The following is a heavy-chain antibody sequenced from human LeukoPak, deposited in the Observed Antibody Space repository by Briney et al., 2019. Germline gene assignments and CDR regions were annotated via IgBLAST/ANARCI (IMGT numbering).Heavy chain of an antibody. J-gene: IGHJ4*02. D-gene: IGHD3-9*01. CDR2: ISGSGGNT. V-gene: IGHV3-23*01. CDR1: GFIFGNYP. Sequence: GGSLRLSCAASGFIFGNYPMSWVRQAPGKGLEWVSSISGSGGNTFYADSVKGRFTISRDNSKNTLYLQMNSLRAEDTAVYYCARGYFDWLLYLDYWGQGTLVTVSS. CDR3: ARGYFDWLLYLDY.